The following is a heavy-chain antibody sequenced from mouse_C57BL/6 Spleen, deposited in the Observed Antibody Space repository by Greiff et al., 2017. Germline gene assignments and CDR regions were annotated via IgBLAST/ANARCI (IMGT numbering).Heavy chain of an antibody. J-gene: IGHJ3*01. V-gene: IGHV10-3*01. Sequence: EVHLVESGGGLVQPKGSLKLSCAASGFTFNTYAMHWVRQAPGTGLEWVARIRSKSSNYATYYADSVKVRFTISRDDSQSMLYLQMNNLKTEDTAMYCCVRERDYDEGFASWGPGTLVTVAA. D-gene: IGHD2-4*01. CDR3: VRERDYDEGFAS. CDR1: GFTFNTYA. CDR2: IRSKSSNYAT.